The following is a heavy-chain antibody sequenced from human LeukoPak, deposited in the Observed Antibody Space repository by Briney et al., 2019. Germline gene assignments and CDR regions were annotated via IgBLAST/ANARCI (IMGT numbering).Heavy chain of an antibody. CDR1: GYTFNIYW. J-gene: IGHJ4*02. CDR2: VYPGDSDT. D-gene: IGHD5-18*01. V-gene: IGHV5-51*01. Sequence: GEPLKISCKGSGYTFNIYWIGWVRQMPGKGLEWMGIVYPGDSDTRYSPSFQGQVTISADKSIRTAYLQWSSLKASDTAMYYCACGYQSYYFDYWGQGTLVTVSS. CDR3: ACGYQSYYFDY.